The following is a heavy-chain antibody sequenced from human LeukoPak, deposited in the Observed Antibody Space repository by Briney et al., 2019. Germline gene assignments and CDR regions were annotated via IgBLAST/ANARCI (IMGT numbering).Heavy chain of an antibody. V-gene: IGHV4-39*01. CDR3: ARYDYYGSGSPDY. CDR1: GGSISTTSYY. J-gene: IGHJ4*01. CDR2: IYYSGST. D-gene: IGHD3-10*01. Sequence: SETLSLTCIVSGGSISTTSYYWGWIRQPPGKGLEWIGSIYYSGSTYYTPSLKSRVTISVDTSKNQFSLKLTSVTAADTAVYYCARYDYYGSGSPDYWGQGTLVTVSS.